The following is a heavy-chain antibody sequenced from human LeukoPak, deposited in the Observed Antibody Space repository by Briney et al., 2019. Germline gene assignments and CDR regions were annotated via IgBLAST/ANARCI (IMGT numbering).Heavy chain of an antibody. Sequence: SETLSLTCTFSGGSISSYYWSWIRQPTGKGLEWIGYIYYSGNTDYNPSLKSRVTMSLDTSKKQVSLNLRSVTAADTAVYYCAIRPTGQWLVDDPFEIWGQGTRVIVSS. CDR3: AIRPTGQWLVDDPFEI. CDR2: IYYSGNT. V-gene: IGHV4-59*08. CDR1: GGSISSYY. J-gene: IGHJ3*02. D-gene: IGHD6-19*01.